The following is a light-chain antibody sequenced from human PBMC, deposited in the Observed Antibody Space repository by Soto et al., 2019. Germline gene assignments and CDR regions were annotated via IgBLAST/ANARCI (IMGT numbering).Light chain of an antibody. Sequence: EIVLTQSPGTLSLSPGERATLSCRASQSVSSSYLAWYQHKPGQAPRLLIYGASSRATGIPDRFSGSGSGTDFTLTISRLEPEDLSEYYCQQYCSPPHTFGQGTKLEIK. V-gene: IGKV3-20*01. CDR1: QSVSSSY. J-gene: IGKJ2*01. CDR3: QQYCSPPHT. CDR2: GAS.